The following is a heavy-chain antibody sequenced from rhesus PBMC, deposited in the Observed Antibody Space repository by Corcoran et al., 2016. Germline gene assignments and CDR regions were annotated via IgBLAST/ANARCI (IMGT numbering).Heavy chain of an antibody. CDR1: GFTCSSFG. CDR2: ISSASSYI. J-gene: IGHJ4*01. V-gene: IGHV3S16*01. Sequence: EVQLVESGGGLVQPGGSLRLSCAASGFTCSSFGMSWVRQAPGKGLEWVSSISSASSYIYCADSVKGRFTISRDNAKNSLSLQMNSLRAEDTAVYYCTSDRGGYWGQGVLVTISS. CDR3: TSDRGGY.